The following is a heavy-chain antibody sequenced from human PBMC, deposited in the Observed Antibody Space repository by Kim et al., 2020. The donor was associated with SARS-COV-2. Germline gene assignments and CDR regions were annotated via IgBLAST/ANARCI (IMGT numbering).Heavy chain of an antibody. V-gene: IGHV5-51*01. Sequence: PTFQGQVTISADKSSSTAYLQWSSLKASDTAMYYCARLSSSGWYKALFDPWGQGTLVTVSS. CDR3: ARLSSSGWYKALFDP. D-gene: IGHD6-19*01. J-gene: IGHJ5*02.